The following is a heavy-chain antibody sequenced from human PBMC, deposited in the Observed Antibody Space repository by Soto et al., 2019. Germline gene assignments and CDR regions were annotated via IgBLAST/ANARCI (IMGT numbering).Heavy chain of an antibody. J-gene: IGHJ6*03. D-gene: IGHD2-2*01. Sequence: APVKVSCKDSRYTFTSYAMHWARQAPRQRLEWMGWINAGNGNTKYAQKLQGRVTMTTDTSTSTAYTELRSLRSDDTAVYYCARDIRYQLDYYYYMDVWGKGTTVTGPS. CDR1: RYTFTSYA. CDR3: ARDIRYQLDYYYYMDV. V-gene: IGHV1-3*01. CDR2: INAGNGNT.